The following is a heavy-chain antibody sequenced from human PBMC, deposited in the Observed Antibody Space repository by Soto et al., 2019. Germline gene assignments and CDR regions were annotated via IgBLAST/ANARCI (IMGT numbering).Heavy chain of an antibody. CDR3: ARDSVYSGSSAPLGAFDI. V-gene: IGHV1-69*06. CDR1: GGTFSSYA. Sequence: QVQLVQSGAEVKKPGSSVKVSCKASGGTFSSYAISWVRQAPGQGLEWVGGIIPIFGTANYAQKFQGRVTITADKSTSTAYMELSSLRSEDTAVYYCARDSVYSGSSAPLGAFDIWGQGTMVTVSS. J-gene: IGHJ3*02. CDR2: IIPIFGTA. D-gene: IGHD1-26*01.